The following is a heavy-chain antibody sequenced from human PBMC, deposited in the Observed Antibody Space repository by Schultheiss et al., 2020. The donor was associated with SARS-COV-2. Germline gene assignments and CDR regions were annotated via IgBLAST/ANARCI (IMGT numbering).Heavy chain of an antibody. J-gene: IGHJ4*02. CDR3: ASSSLAAQPHGY. CDR2: IYTSGST. CDR1: GGSISSYY. D-gene: IGHD2-2*01. Sequence: ESLKISCTVSGGSISSYYWSWIRQPPGKGLEWIGRIYTSGSTNYNPSLKSRVTISVDTSKNQFSLKLSSVTAADTAVYYCASSSLAAQPHGYWGQGTLVTVSS. V-gene: IGHV4-4*08.